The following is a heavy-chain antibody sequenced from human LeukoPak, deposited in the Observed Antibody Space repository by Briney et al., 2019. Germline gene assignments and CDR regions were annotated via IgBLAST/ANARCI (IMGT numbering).Heavy chain of an antibody. V-gene: IGHV3-21*06. CDR3: ARAGFGSGSYSPGDY. J-gene: IGHJ4*02. D-gene: IGHD3-10*01. CDR1: GFTFSSYT. Sequence: GGSLRLSCAASGFTFSSYTMNWVRQAPGKGLEWVSFISGSSSYIYYADSVKRRFTISRDNAKNSLYLQMNSLRAEDTAVYYCARAGFGSGSYSPGDYWGQGTLVTVSS. CDR2: ISGSSSYI.